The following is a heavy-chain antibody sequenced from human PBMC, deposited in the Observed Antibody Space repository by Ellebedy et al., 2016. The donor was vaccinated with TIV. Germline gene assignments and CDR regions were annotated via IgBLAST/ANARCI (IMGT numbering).Heavy chain of an antibody. V-gene: IGHV3-21*05. CDR1: GFTFSSYS. CDR3: ARDWAPSWFFDY. Sequence: GGSLRLXXAASGFTFSSYSMNWVRQAPGKGLEWVSYISSSSSYIYYADFVKGRFTISRDNSKNTLYLQMNSLRAEDTAVYYCARDWAPSWFFDYWGQGTLVTVSS. CDR2: ISSSSSYI. D-gene: IGHD6-13*01. J-gene: IGHJ4*02.